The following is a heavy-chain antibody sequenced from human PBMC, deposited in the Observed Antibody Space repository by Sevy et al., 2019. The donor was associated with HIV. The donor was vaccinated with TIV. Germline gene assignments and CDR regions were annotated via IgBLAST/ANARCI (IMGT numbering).Heavy chain of an antibody. CDR1: GFTFSKYS. Sequence: GGSLRLSCAASGFTFSKYSMSWVRQPPGKGLEWVSTLSFGGGEINYADSVKGRSTISRDNSKSSVYLQMNNLRPEDTAVYYCAREGCTKPHDYWGQGTLVTVS. CDR2: LSFGGGEI. CDR3: AREGCTKPHDY. V-gene: IGHV3-23*01. D-gene: IGHD2-8*01. J-gene: IGHJ4*02.